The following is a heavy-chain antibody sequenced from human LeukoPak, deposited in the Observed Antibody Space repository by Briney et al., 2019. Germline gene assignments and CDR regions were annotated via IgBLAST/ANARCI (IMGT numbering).Heavy chain of an antibody. J-gene: IGHJ4*02. Sequence: GGSLRLSCAASGFTFSSYEMNWVRQAPGKGLEWVSYISSSGSTIYYADSVKGRFTISRDNAKNSLYLQMNSLRAEDTAVYHCARVLSTLSGSSDYWGQGTLVTVSS. D-gene: IGHD1-26*01. V-gene: IGHV3-48*03. CDR3: ARVLSTLSGSSDY. CDR1: GFTFSSYE. CDR2: ISSSGSTI.